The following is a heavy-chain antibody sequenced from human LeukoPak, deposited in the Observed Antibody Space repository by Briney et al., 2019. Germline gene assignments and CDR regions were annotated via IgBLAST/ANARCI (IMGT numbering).Heavy chain of an antibody. Sequence: KRGESLKISCRGSGYTFNNYWIAWVRQMPGKGLEWMGTIYPGDSDTTYNPAFQGQVTMSADKSISTAYLQWSSLKASDTAIYYCARRSIKFIGFDYWGQGTLFTVSS. J-gene: IGHJ4*02. CDR3: ARRSIKFIGFDY. CDR1: GYTFNNYW. D-gene: IGHD2-2*01. CDR2: IYPGDSDT. V-gene: IGHV5-51*01.